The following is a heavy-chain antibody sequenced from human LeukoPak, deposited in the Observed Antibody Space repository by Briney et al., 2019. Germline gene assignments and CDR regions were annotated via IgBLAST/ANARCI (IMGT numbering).Heavy chain of an antibody. Sequence: SETLSLTCAVYGGSFSGYYWSWIRQPPGKGLEWIGEINHSGSTNYNPSLKSRVTISVDTSKNQFSLKLSSVTAADTAVYYCARGRYSSSWHPPNWFDPWGQGTLVTVSS. V-gene: IGHV4-34*01. CDR1: GGSFSGYY. CDR3: ARGRYSSSWHPPNWFDP. CDR2: INHSGST. D-gene: IGHD6-13*01. J-gene: IGHJ5*02.